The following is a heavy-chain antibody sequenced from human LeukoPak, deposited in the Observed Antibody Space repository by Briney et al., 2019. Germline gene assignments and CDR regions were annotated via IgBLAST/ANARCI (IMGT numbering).Heavy chain of an antibody. Sequence: ASVNVSCKASGYTFTSFDFNWVRQATGQGLEWMGWMKSNNGHTGYAQKFQGRVTMTRDTSISTAYMELSSLTFEDTAVYYCARGPPNWGMVGYWGQGTLVTVSS. CDR2: MKSNNGHT. CDR1: GYTFTSFD. D-gene: IGHD7-27*01. J-gene: IGHJ4*02. CDR3: ARGPPNWGMVGY. V-gene: IGHV1-8*01.